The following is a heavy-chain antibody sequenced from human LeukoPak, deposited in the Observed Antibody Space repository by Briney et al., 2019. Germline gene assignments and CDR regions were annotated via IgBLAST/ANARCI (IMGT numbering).Heavy chain of an antibody. Sequence: PSETLSLTCTVSGGSISNYYWSWIRQPPGKGPEWIGYIYYSGSTNYNPSLKSRVTILVDTSKNQFSLKLTSVTAEDTAVYYCARESRGYSYGYCWLDHCGQGTLVTVSS. D-gene: IGHD5-18*01. CDR2: IYYSGST. J-gene: IGHJ5*02. V-gene: IGHV4-59*01. CDR1: GGSISNYY. CDR3: ARESRGYSYGYCWLDH.